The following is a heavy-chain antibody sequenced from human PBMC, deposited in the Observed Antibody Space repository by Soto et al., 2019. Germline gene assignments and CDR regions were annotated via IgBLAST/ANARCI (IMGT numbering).Heavy chain of an antibody. V-gene: IGHV3-64*01. D-gene: IGHD2-21*01. CDR1: GFNFSSYA. CDR3: ARLGAYYQSLDP. J-gene: IGHJ5*02. CDR2: ISSYGGST. Sequence: GGSLRLSCAASGFNFSSYAMHWVRQAPGKGLEYVSAISSYGGSTYYANSVKGRFTISRDNSKNTLYLQMGSLRAEDTAVYYCARLGAYYQSLDPWGPGTLVTVSS.